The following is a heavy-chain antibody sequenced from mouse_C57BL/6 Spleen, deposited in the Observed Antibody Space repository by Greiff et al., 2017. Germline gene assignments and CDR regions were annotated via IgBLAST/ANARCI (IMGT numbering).Heavy chain of an antibody. CDR3: ARGNYGSSYFDY. CDR2: IDPANGNT. J-gene: IGHJ2*01. CDR1: GFNIKNTY. Sequence: EVQVVESVAELVRPGASVKLSCTASGFNIKNTYMHWVKQRPEQGLEWIGRIDPANGNTKYAPKFQGQATITADTSSNTAHLQLSGLRCEDTAIDYCARGNYGSSYFDYWGQGTTLTVSS. D-gene: IGHD1-1*01. V-gene: IGHV14-3*01.